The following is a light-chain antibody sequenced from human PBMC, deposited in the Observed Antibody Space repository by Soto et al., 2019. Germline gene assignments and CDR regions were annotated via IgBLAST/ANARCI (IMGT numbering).Light chain of an antibody. Sequence: DIQMTQSPSSLSASVGARVTITCRASQDISVSLAWYQQKPGKVPNLLIYSASTLQSGVPSRFSGSGSGTDFTLTISSLQTEDVATYFCQKFKSAPLTFGQGTRLEIK. J-gene: IGKJ5*01. CDR3: QKFKSAPLT. V-gene: IGKV1-27*01. CDR2: SAS. CDR1: QDISVS.